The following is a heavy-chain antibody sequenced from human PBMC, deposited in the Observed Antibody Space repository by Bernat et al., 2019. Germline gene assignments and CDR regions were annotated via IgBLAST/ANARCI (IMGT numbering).Heavy chain of an antibody. Sequence: QVQLVQSGAEVKKPGSSVRVSCKASGGTFSSYALSWVRQAPGQGLEWIGGIIPIFGTANYAQKFQGRVTITADKSTSTAYMELSSLRSEDTAVYYCARYIVLKGSDVWGQGTTVTVSS. CDR2: IIPIFGTA. D-gene: IGHD2-8*01. J-gene: IGHJ6*02. CDR1: GGTFSSYA. CDR3: ARYIVLKGSDV. V-gene: IGHV1-69*06.